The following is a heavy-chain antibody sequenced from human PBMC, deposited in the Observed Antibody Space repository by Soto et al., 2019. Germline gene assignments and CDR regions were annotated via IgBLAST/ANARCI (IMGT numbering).Heavy chain of an antibody. CDR3: ARDDRYCSSTSCHNDAFDI. Sequence: SETLSLTCTVSGGSISSYYWSWIRQPPGKGLEWIGYIYYSGSTNYNPSLKSRVTISVDTSKNQFSLKLSSVTAADTAVYYCARDDRYCSSTSCHNDAFDIWGQGTMVTVS. CDR1: GGSISSYY. V-gene: IGHV4-59*01. J-gene: IGHJ3*02. CDR2: IYYSGST. D-gene: IGHD2-2*01.